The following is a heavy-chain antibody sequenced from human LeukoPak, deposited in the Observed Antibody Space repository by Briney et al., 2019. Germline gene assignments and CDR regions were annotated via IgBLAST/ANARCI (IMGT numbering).Heavy chain of an antibody. CDR2: MNPNSGNT. J-gene: IGHJ6*03. V-gene: IGHV1-8*01. D-gene: IGHD2-15*01. Sequence: ASVKVSCKASGYTFTSYDINWVRQATGQGLEWMGWMNPNSGNTGYAQKFQGRVTITTDESTSTAYMELSSLRSEDTAVYYCASAGSQNYYYYYYMDVWGKGTTVTVSS. CDR1: GYTFTSYD. CDR3: ASAGSQNYYYYYYMDV.